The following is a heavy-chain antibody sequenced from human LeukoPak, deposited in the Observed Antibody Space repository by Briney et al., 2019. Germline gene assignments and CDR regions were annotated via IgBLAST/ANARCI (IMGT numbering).Heavy chain of an antibody. CDR2: IYYSGST. Sequence: SETLSVTCTVSGGSISSYYWSWIRQPPGKGLEWIGYIYYSGSTNYNPSLKSRVTISVDTSKNQFSLKLSSVTAADTAVYYCARWSSSFDYWGQGTLVTVSS. CDR3: ARWSSSFDY. CDR1: GGSISSYY. J-gene: IGHJ4*02. V-gene: IGHV4-59*01.